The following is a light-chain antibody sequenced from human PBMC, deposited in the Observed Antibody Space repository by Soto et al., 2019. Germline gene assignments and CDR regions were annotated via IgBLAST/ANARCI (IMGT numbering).Light chain of an antibody. CDR1: QSISSY. J-gene: IGKJ4*01. Sequence: DIQMTQSPSSLSASVGDRVTITCRASQSISSYLNWYQQKPGKAPKLLMYAASSLQSGVPSRFSGSGSGTAFTLTISSLQAEDFASYYCQRRYTTPLTFGGGTKVEIK. CDR3: QRRYTTPLT. V-gene: IGKV1-39*01. CDR2: AAS.